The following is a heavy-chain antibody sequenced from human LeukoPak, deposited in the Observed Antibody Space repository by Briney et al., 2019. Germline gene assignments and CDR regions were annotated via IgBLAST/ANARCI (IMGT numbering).Heavy chain of an antibody. Sequence: GRPLRLSCAASGFTFRSYGMHWVRQAPGKGREWVSAISGSGESTYYEDSVKGRFTISRDNSKNTVDVQMNSLRAEDTAVYYCAKDVGGTNFHYMDVWGKGTTVIVSS. V-gene: IGHV3-23*01. CDR3: AKDVGGTNFHYMDV. CDR1: GFTFRSYG. CDR2: ISGSGEST. D-gene: IGHD1-26*01. J-gene: IGHJ6*03.